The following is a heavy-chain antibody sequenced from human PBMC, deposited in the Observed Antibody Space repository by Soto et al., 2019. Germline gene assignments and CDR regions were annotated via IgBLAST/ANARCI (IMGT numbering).Heavy chain of an antibody. Sequence: PSETLSLTCTVSGGSISSYHWSWIRHSPGKGLEWIGNIYHSGSTNYNPSLKSRVTISVDTSKNQFSLKLRSVTAADTAVYYCARDSGSSWYWFDPWGQGTLVTVSS. D-gene: IGHD6-13*01. CDR3: ARDSGSSWYWFDP. J-gene: IGHJ5*02. CDR1: GGSISSYH. V-gene: IGHV4-59*01. CDR2: IYHSGST.